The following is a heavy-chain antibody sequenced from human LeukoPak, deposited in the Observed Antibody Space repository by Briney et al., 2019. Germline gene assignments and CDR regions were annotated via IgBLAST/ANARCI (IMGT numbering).Heavy chain of an antibody. CDR2: IYYGGST. D-gene: IGHD5-18*01. J-gene: IGHJ4*02. Sequence: PSETLSLTCSVSRSSVSSDTHYWGWIRQPPGKGLEWIVSIYYGGSTYYNPSLKSRVTISVDTSKNQFSLKLSSVTAADTAVYYCARGRKQLWPPGARVPFDDWGQGTLVTVSS. V-gene: IGHV4-39*07. CDR3: ARGRKQLWPPGARVPFDD. CDR1: RSSVSSDTHY.